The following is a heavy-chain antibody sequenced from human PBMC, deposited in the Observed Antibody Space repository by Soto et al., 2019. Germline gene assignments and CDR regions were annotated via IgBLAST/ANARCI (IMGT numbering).Heavy chain of an antibody. D-gene: IGHD3-9*01. Sequence: GLDLEWLALIYWDDDKRYSPSLKSRLTITKDTSKNQVVLTMTNMDPVDTATYYCAHRRDDILTGYYSNWFDPWGQGTLVTVSS. CDR2: IYWDDDK. J-gene: IGHJ5*02. V-gene: IGHV2-5*02. CDR3: AHRRDDILTGYYSNWFDP.